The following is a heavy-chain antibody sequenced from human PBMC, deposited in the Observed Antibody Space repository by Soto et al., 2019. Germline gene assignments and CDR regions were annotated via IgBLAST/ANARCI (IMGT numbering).Heavy chain of an antibody. CDR1: GYTFTSYG. CDR2: ISAYNGNT. J-gene: IGHJ5*02. V-gene: IGHV1-18*01. Sequence: QVQLVQSGAEVKKPGASVKVSCKASGYTFTSYGISWVRQAPGQGLEWMGWISAYNGNTNYAQKLQGRVTMTTDTSTSTAYMELRSLRSDDTAVYYCAGDHSIAAGTVGFSWFDPWGQGTLVTVSS. CDR3: AGDHSIAAGTVGFSWFDP. D-gene: IGHD6-13*01.